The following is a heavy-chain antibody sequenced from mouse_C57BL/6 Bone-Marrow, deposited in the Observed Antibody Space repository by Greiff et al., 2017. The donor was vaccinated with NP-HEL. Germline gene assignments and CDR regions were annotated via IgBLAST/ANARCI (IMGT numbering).Heavy chain of an antibody. Sequence: VQLKESGGGLVQPGGSMKLSCAASGFTFSDAWMDWVRQSPEKGLEWVAEIRNKANNHATYYAESVKGRFTISRDDSKSRVYLQMNSLRAEDTGIYYCTRGVYDYDGSHAMDYWGQGTSVTVSS. CDR2: IRNKANNHAT. CDR1: GFTFSDAW. CDR3: TRGVYDYDGSHAMDY. D-gene: IGHD2-4*01. V-gene: IGHV6-6*01. J-gene: IGHJ4*01.